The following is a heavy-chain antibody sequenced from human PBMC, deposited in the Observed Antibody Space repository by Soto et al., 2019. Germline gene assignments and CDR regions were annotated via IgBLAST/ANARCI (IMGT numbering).Heavy chain of an antibody. D-gene: IGHD2-15*01. Sequence: SETLSLTCAVSGYSISSGYYWGWIRQPPGKGLEWIGSIYHSGSTYYNPSLKSRVTISVDTSKNQFSQKLSSVTAADTAVYYWGGGPPARPPPPYRFQPRGQGTLVTVS. CDR1: GYSISSGYY. CDR3: GGGPPARPPPPYRFQP. J-gene: IGHJ5*02. CDR2: IYHSGST. V-gene: IGHV4-38-2*01.